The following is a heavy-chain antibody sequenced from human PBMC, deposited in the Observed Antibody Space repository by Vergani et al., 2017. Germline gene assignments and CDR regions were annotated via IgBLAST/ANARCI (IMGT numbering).Heavy chain of an antibody. Sequence: QVQLVQSGAEVKKPGASVKVSCKASGYTFTDYFMHWVRQPPGQGLEWMGWINPNSGGTNYAQKFQGRVTMTRDTSISTAYMELSNLRSDDTAVYYCARVGTSSNRDYFDCWGQGTLVTVSS. V-gene: IGHV1-2*02. J-gene: IGHJ4*02. CDR3: ARVGTSSNRDYFDC. D-gene: IGHD2-2*01. CDR2: INPNSGGT. CDR1: GYTFTDYF.